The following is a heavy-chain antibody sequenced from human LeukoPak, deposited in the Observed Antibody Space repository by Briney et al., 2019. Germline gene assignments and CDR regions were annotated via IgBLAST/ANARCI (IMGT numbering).Heavy chain of an antibody. D-gene: IGHD3-10*01. CDR3: ASSYYGSGSYYPADDWYFDL. V-gene: IGHV4-30-4*08. J-gene: IGHJ2*01. CDR2: IYYSGST. Sequence: SWVRQPPGKGLEWIGYIYYSGSTYYNPSLKSRVTISVDTSKNQFSLKLSSVTAADTAVYYCASSYYGSGSYYPADDWYFDLWGRGTLVTVSS.